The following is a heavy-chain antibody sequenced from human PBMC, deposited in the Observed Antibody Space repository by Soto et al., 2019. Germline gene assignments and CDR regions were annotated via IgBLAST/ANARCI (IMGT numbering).Heavy chain of an antibody. CDR3: ARDQGKTFDH. V-gene: IGHV3-21*01. CDR1: GFTFSSYL. J-gene: IGHJ4*02. Sequence: PGGSLRLSCEVSGFTFSSYLMIWVRQAPGKGLEWVSSISSRSSDIYYADSVKGRFTISRDNAKNSLYLQMNSLRAEDTAVYYCARDQGKTFDHWGQGTPVTGSS. CDR2: ISSRSSDI.